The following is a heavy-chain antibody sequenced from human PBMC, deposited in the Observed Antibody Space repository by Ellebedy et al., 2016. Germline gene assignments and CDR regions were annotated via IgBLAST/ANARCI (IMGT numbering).Heavy chain of an antibody. D-gene: IGHD5-24*01. Sequence: GESLKISCAGSGFTFSDYYMSWIRQAPGRGLEWVSYISTGGSTTYYADSVKGRFTISRDNAKNSLYLQMDSLRAEDTAVYYCAGGGKWLQSRDAFDVWGHGTMVTVSS. CDR2: ISTGGSTT. CDR3: AGGGKWLQSRDAFDV. V-gene: IGHV3-11*01. J-gene: IGHJ3*01. CDR1: GFTFSDYY.